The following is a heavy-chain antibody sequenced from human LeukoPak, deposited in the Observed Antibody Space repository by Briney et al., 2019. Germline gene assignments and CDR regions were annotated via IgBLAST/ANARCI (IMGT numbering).Heavy chain of an antibody. CDR3: ARDKVVGATYFDY. V-gene: IGHV3-7*01. CDR2: IKQDGGEI. D-gene: IGHD1-26*01. Sequence: GGSLRLSCAASGFTFSYYWMSWVRQAPGKGLEWVANIKQDGGEIYYVDSVKGRFTISRDNAKNSLYLQMNSLRAEDTAVYYCARDKVVGATYFDYWGQGTLVTVSS. CDR1: GFTFSYYW. J-gene: IGHJ4*02.